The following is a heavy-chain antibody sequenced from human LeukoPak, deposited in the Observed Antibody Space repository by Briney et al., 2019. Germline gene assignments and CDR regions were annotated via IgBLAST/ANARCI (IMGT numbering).Heavy chain of an antibody. V-gene: IGHV4-59*12. CDR1: GGSISSYY. Sequence: SETLSLTCTVSGGSISSYYWSWIRQPPGKGLEWIGYIYYSGSTNYNPSLKSRVTISVDTSKNQFSLKLSSVTAADTAVYYCARGTYGSRRYFDYWGQGTLVTVSS. CDR2: IYYSGST. J-gene: IGHJ4*02. D-gene: IGHD3-10*01. CDR3: ARGTYGSRRYFDY.